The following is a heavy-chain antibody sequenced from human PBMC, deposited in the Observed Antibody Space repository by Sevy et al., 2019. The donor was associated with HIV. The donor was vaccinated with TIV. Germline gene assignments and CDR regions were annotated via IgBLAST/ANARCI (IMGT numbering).Heavy chain of an antibody. Sequence: GGSLRLSCEASGFTFSPYWMTWVRQAPGKGLEWVANIRPDGSDKYYVEYVKGRFTISRDNAKNSLYLQMNSLRADDTAMHDGARGVGLDRWGKGELVTVSS. J-gene: IGHJ5*02. CDR3: ARGVGLDR. CDR2: IRPDGSDK. CDR1: GFTFSPYW. V-gene: IGHV3-7*01. D-gene: IGHD1-26*01.